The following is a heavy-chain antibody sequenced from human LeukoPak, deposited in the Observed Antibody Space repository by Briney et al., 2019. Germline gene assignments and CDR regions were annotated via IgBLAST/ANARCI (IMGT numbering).Heavy chain of an antibody. CDR2: ISSSGSTQ. J-gene: IGHJ4*02. D-gene: IGHD6-13*01. V-gene: IGHV3-11*01. CDR1: GFTFSDYY. Sequence: PGGSLRLSCAASGFTFSDYYMSWMRQAPGKGLEWVSYISSSGSTQYYADSVKGRFTISRDNAEKSLFLKMSSLRAEDTAVYYCSRVGVITAAGTVDYWGQGTQVTVSS. CDR3: SRVGVITAAGTVDY.